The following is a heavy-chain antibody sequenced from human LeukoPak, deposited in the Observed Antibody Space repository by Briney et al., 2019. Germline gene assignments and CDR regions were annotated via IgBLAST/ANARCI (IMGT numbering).Heavy chain of an antibody. D-gene: IGHD6-13*01. Sequence: SETLSLTCTVSGGSISSYYWSWIRQPPGKGLEWIGYIYYSGSTNYNPSLKSRVTISVDTSKNQFSLKLSSVTAADTAVYYCAREKLYTSSWYELRYFDYWDHGTLVTVSS. V-gene: IGHV4-59*12. CDR3: AREKLYTSSWYELRYFDY. J-gene: IGHJ4*01. CDR1: GGSISSYY. CDR2: IYYSGST.